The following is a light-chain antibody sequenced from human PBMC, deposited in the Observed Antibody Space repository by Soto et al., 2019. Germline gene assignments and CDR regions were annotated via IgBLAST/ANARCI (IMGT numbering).Light chain of an antibody. V-gene: IGLV4-69*01. CDR1: SGHSSYA. J-gene: IGLJ3*02. Sequence: QSVLTQSPSASASLGASVKLTCTLSSGHSSYAIAWHQQQPEKGPRYLMKLNSDGSHSKGDGIPDRFSGSSSGAARYLTISSLQSEDEADYYCQTWGSGIRVFGGGTKLTVL. CDR3: QTWGSGIRV. CDR2: LNSDGSH.